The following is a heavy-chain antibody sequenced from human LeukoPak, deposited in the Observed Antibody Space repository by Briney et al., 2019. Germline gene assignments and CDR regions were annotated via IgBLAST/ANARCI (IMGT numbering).Heavy chain of an antibody. D-gene: IGHD4-17*01. V-gene: IGHV1-69*04. J-gene: IGHJ2*01. Sequence: VASVKVSCKASGGTFSSYAISWVRQAPGQGLEWMGRIIPILGIANYAQKFQGRVTITADKSTSTAYMELSSLRSEDTAVYYCARHTTVTPSWYFDLWGRGTLVTVSS. CDR1: GGTFSSYA. CDR2: IIPILGIA. CDR3: ARHTTVTPSWYFDL.